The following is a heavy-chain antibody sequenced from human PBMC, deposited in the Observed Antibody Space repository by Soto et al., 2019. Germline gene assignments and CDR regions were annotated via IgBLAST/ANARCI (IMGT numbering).Heavy chain of an antibody. CDR1: GYTFTSYD. V-gene: IGHV1-8*01. D-gene: IGHD1-1*01. CDR3: ARERTGTTRMDV. J-gene: IGHJ6*02. CDR2: MNANSGNT. Sequence: QVQLVQSGAEVKKPGASVKVSCKASGYTFTSYDINWVRQATGQGLEWMGWMNANSGNTGYAQKSRGRVTMTRNTSISTAYMELSSLRSEDTAVYYGARERTGTTRMDVWGQGTTVTVSS.